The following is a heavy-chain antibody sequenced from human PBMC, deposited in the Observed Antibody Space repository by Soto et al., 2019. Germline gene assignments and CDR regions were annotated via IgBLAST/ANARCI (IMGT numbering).Heavy chain of an antibody. CDR3: ARGWGVPLERRGGPNWFDP. V-gene: IGHV1-8*01. CDR2: MNPNSGNT. D-gene: IGHD1-1*01. J-gene: IGHJ5*02. CDR1: GYTFTSYN. Sequence: QVQLVQSGAEVKKPGASVKVSCKASGYTFTSYNINWVRQATGQGLEWMGWMNPNSGNTGYAQKFQGRVTMTRNTSISTAYMELSSLRSEDTAVYYCARGWGVPLERRGGPNWFDPWGQGTLVTVSS.